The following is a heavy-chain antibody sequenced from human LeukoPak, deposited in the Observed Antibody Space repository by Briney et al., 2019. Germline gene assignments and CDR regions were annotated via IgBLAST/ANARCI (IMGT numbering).Heavy chain of an antibody. CDR1: GYTFTGYY. Sequence: ASMKVSCKASGYTFTGYYMHWVRQAPGQGLEWMGWINPNSGGTNYAQKFQGRVTMTRGTSISTAYMEPSRLRSDDTAVYYCAREWYDFWSGYSQVDYWGQGTLVTVSS. CDR3: AREWYDFWSGYSQVDY. CDR2: INPNSGGT. D-gene: IGHD3-3*01. J-gene: IGHJ4*02. V-gene: IGHV1-2*02.